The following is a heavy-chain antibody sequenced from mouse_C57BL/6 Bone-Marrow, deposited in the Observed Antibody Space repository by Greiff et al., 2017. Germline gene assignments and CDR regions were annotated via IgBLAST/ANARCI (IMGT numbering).Heavy chain of an antibody. CDR3: SSKNYYDYY. CDR1: GYTFTSYW. J-gene: IGHJ2*01. CDR2: IYPSDSET. D-gene: IGHD2-4*01. V-gene: IGHV1-61*01. Sequence: QVQLQQPGAELVRPGSSVKLSCKASGYTFTSYWMDWVKQRPGQGLEWIGNIYPSDSETHYNQKFKDKATLTVDKSSSTAYMQLSSLTSEDSAVYYSSSKNYYDYYWGQGTTLTVSS.